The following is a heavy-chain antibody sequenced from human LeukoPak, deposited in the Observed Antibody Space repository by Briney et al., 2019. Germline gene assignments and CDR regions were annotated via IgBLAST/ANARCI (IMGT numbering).Heavy chain of an antibody. D-gene: IGHD6-13*01. Sequence: SETLSLTCTVSGGSISNKYWSWIRQPPGKGLEWIGYIYYSGSTNYNPSLKSRVTISVDTSKNQFSLKLSSVTAADTAVYYCARGASSSVWDYWGQGTLVTVSS. CDR2: IYYSGST. CDR3: ARGASSSVWDY. J-gene: IGHJ4*02. V-gene: IGHV4-59*01. CDR1: GGSISNKY.